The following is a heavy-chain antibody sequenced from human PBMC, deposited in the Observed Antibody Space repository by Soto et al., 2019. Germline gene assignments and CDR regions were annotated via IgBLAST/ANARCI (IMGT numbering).Heavy chain of an antibody. CDR1: GGTFSSYA. D-gene: IGHD3-22*01. Sequence: QVQLVQSGAEVKKPGSSVKVSCKASGGTFSSYAISWVRQAPGQGLEWMGGIIPIFGTANYAQKFQGRVTITSDEAASTAYMELRSLRSEATAVYYCASLRSSGYSALFEYWGQRTLITASS. CDR2: IIPIFGTA. V-gene: IGHV1-69*01. CDR3: ASLRSSGYSALFEY. J-gene: IGHJ4*02.